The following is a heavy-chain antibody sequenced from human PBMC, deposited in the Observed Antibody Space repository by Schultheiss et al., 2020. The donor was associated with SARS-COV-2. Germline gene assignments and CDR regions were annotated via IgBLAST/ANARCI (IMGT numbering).Heavy chain of an antibody. CDR2: INHSGST. D-gene: IGHD1-1*01. J-gene: IGHJ6*02. CDR1: GGSFSGYY. Sequence: SETLSLTCAVYGGSFSGYYWSWIRQPQGKGLEWIGEINHSGSTNNNPSLKSRVTISVDTTKIQFSLKLSSVTAADTAVYYCARGLNWNYGYGMDVWGQGTTVTVSS. CDR3: ARGLNWNYGYGMDV. V-gene: IGHV4-34*01.